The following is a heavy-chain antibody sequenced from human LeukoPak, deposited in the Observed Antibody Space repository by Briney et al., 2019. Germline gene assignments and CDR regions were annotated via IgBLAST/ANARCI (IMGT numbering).Heavy chain of an antibody. Sequence: SETLSLTCTVSGGSVSSGSYYWSWIRQPPGKGLEWIGYMYYSGSTNYNPSLKSRVTISVDTSKNQFSLKLSSVTAADTAVYFCARARYYDSSGYTFDYWGQGTLLTVSS. CDR3: ARARYYDSSGYTFDY. CDR1: GGSVSSGSYY. J-gene: IGHJ4*02. D-gene: IGHD3-22*01. V-gene: IGHV4-61*01. CDR2: MYYSGST.